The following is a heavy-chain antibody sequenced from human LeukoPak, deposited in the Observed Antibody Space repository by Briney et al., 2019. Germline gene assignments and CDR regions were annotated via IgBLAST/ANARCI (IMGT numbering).Heavy chain of an antibody. D-gene: IGHD2-8*01. J-gene: IGHJ3*01. Sequence: PGGSLRLSCAASGFTFSNFAMNWVRQAPGKGLEWVSSIGGVDETYYTDSVKGRFTISRDNSKNTLSLQVNSLRPEDTAIYYCAKDSWSYNGIYDPFDVWGRGTMVTISS. V-gene: IGHV3-23*01. CDR2: IGGVDET. CDR3: AKDSWSYNGIYDPFDV. CDR1: GFTFSNFA.